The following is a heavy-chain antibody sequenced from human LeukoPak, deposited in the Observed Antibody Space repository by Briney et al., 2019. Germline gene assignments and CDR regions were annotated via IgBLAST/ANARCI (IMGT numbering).Heavy chain of an antibody. D-gene: IGHD3-3*01. Sequence: PSETPSLTCTVSGGSISSGGYYWSWIRQHPGKGLEWIGYIYYSGSTYYNPSLKSRVTISVDTSKNQFSLKLSSVTAADTAVYYCARSPRDSYSIFGVVTQLGYMDVWGKGTTVTVSS. J-gene: IGHJ6*03. CDR1: GGSISSGGYY. CDR2: IYYSGST. V-gene: IGHV4-31*03. CDR3: ARSPRDSYSIFGVVTQLGYMDV.